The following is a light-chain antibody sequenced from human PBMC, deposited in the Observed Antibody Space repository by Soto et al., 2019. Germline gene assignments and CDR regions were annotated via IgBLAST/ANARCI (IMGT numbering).Light chain of an antibody. CDR1: QSISSH. CDR2: AAS. J-gene: IGKJ1*01. CDR3: QQTYSSLRT. Sequence: DIQMTQSPSSLSASVGDRVTITCRASQSISSHLSWYQQKPGKAPKLLIHAASSLQSGVPSRFSGGGSGTDFTLTISSLQPEDFASYYCQQTYSSLRTFGQGTKVEI. V-gene: IGKV1-39*01.